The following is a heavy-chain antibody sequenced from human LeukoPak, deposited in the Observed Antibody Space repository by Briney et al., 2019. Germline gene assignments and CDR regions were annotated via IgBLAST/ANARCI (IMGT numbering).Heavy chain of an antibody. J-gene: IGHJ4*02. V-gene: IGHV3-21*01. CDR3: ARENWYRFDY. Sequence: GGSLRLSCAASGFTFDDYAMHWVRQAPGKGLEWVSSISSSSDYLYYADSVQGRFTISRDNAKNSLYLQMNSLRAEDTAVYYCARENWYRFDYWGQGTLVTVSS. D-gene: IGHD1/OR15-1a*01. CDR1: GFTFDDYA. CDR2: ISSSSDYL.